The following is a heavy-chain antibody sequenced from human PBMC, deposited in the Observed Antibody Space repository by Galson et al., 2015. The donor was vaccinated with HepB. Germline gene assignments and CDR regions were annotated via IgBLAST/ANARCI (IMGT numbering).Heavy chain of an antibody. CDR1: GFTFSDYY. Sequence: SLRLSCAASGFTFSDYYMEWVRQAPGKGLEWVGRVRHKARRYTTDYVAPVEGRFTISRDDSKNSLYLQMDSLKTEDTAVYYCSRTLPGIGLDYWGQGTLVTVSS. D-gene: IGHD3-3*02. J-gene: IGHJ4*02. CDR3: SRTLPGIGLDY. V-gene: IGHV3-72*01. CDR2: VRHKARRYTT.